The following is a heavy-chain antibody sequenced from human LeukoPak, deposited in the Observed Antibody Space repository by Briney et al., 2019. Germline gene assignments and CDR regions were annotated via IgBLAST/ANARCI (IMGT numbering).Heavy chain of an antibody. J-gene: IGHJ5*02. D-gene: IGHD3-22*01. CDR1: GGSISSYY. Sequence: SETLSLTCTVSGGSISSYYWSWIRQPPGKGLEWIGYIYYSGSTNYNPSLKSRVTISVDTSKNQFSLNLSSVTAADTAVYYCARDSGYYSWFDPWGQGTLVTVSS. V-gene: IGHV4-59*01. CDR2: IYYSGST. CDR3: ARDSGYYSWFDP.